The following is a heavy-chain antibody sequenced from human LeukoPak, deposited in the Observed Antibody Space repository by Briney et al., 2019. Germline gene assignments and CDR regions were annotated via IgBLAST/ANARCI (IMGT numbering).Heavy chain of an antibody. D-gene: IGHD6-19*01. CDR2: ITGSGGST. Sequence: GGSLRLSCAASGFTFSSSGMGWVRQAPGKGLECVSPITGSGGSTSYTDSVKGRFTISRDNAKNSLYLQMNSLRAEDTAVYYCARGLAVDYWGQGTLVTVSS. CDR1: GFTFSSSG. J-gene: IGHJ4*02. V-gene: IGHV3-23*01. CDR3: ARGLAVDY.